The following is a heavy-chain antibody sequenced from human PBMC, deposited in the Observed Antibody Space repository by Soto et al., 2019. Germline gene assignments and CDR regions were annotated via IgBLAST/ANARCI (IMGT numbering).Heavy chain of an antibody. V-gene: IGHV3-30-3*01. D-gene: IGHD1-26*01. CDR1: GFTFSSYA. Sequence: QVQLVESGGGVVQPGRSLRLSCAASGFTFSSYAMHWVRQAPGKGLEWVAVISYDGSNKYYADSVKGRFTISRDNSKNTLYLQMNSLRAEDTAVYYCARGGGELNPLDYWGQGTLVTFSS. CDR3: ARGGGELNPLDY. J-gene: IGHJ4*02. CDR2: ISYDGSNK.